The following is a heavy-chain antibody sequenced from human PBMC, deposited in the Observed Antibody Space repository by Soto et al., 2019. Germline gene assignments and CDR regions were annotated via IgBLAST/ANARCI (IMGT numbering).Heavy chain of an antibody. CDR2: INPSGGST. J-gene: IGHJ4*02. CDR1: GYTFTSYD. CDR3: ARSSTIFHPGGFDY. V-gene: IGHV1-46*01. Sequence: ASGKVCCKASGYTFTSYDMHWVRQAPGQGLEWMGIINPSGGSTSYAQKFQGRVTMTRDTSTSTVYMELSSLRSEDTAVYYCARSSTIFHPGGFDYWGQGTLVTVSS. D-gene: IGHD3-3*01.